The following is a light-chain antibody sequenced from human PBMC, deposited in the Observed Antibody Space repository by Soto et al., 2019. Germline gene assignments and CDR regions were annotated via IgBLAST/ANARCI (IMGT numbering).Light chain of an antibody. J-gene: IGKJ1*01. CDR2: GTS. Sequence: DIQMTQSPSSLSASVGDRVTITCRASQSISIYLNWYQQKPGKAPKLLIYGTSSLQSGVPSRFSGSGSGTDFTLTISSLQPEDFATYYCQHSFSIPWTFGQGTKVDIK. V-gene: IGKV1-39*01. CDR3: QHSFSIPWT. CDR1: QSISIY.